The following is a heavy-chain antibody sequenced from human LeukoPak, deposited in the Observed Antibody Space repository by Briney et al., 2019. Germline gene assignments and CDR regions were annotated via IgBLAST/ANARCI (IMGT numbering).Heavy chain of an antibody. V-gene: IGHV4-59*01. J-gene: IGHJ4*02. CDR1: GGSISSYY. Sequence: SETLSLTCTVSGGSISSYYWSWIRQPPGKGLEWIGYIYYSRSTNYNPSLKSRVTISVDTSKNQFSLKLSSVTAADTAVYYCARVPYCTNGVCFFDYWGQGTLVTVSS. CDR3: ARVPYCTNGVCFFDY. D-gene: IGHD2-8*01. CDR2: IYYSRST.